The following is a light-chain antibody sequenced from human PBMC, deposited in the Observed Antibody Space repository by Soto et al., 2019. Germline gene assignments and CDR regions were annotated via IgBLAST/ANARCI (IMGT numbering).Light chain of an antibody. CDR1: QSVSSSY. V-gene: IGKV3-20*01. Sequence: EIVLTQSPGTLSLSPGERATLSCRASQSVSSSYLAWYQQKPGQAPRLLIYGASSRATAIPDRFSGSGSGTDFTLTISRLEPEDFAVYYCQQYGSSPTFGGGTKV. CDR3: QQYGSSPT. J-gene: IGKJ4*01. CDR2: GAS.